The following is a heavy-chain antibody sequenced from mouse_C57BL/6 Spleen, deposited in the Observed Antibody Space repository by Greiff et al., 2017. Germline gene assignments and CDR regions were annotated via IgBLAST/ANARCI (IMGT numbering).Heavy chain of an antibody. Sequence: EVKVVESGGGLVKPGGSLKLSCAASGFTFSDYGMHWVRQAPEKGLEWVAYISSGSSTIYYADTVKGRFTISRDNAKNTLFLQMTSLRSEDTAMYYCARLGYGNYDFDYWGQGTTLTVSS. J-gene: IGHJ2*01. CDR3: ARLGYGNYDFDY. D-gene: IGHD2-1*01. CDR2: ISSGSSTI. V-gene: IGHV5-17*01. CDR1: GFTFSDYG.